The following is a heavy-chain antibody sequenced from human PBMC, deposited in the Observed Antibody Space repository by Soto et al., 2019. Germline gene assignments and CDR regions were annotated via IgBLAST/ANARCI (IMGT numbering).Heavy chain of an antibody. CDR2: LYYCGST. CDR3: ARGGSSPRDWFDP. J-gene: IGHJ5*02. D-gene: IGHD2-15*01. V-gene: IGHV4-59*01. Sequence: PSETLSLTCTVSGGSISSYYWSWIRQPPGKGLAWIGYLYYCGSTNYNPSLKSRVTISVDTTKNQCSLKLSSVTAADTAVYYCARGGSSPRDWFDPWGQGTLVTVSS. CDR1: GGSISSYY.